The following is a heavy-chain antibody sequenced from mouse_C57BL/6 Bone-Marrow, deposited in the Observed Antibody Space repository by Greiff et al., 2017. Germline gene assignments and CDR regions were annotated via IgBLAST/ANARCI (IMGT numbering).Heavy chain of an antibody. J-gene: IGHJ2*01. V-gene: IGHV1-81*01. CDR1: GYTFTSYG. D-gene: IGHD2-5*01. CDR2: IYPRSGNT. CDR3: ARDYYSNYFDY. Sequence: QVQLQQSGAELARPGASVKLSCKASGYTFTSYGISWVKQRTGQGLEWIGEIYPRSGNTYYNEKFKGKATLTADKSSSTADMELRSLTSEDSAVYFCARDYYSNYFDYWGQGTTLTVSS.